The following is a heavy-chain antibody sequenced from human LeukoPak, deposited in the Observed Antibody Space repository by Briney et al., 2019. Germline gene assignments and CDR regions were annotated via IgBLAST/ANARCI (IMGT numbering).Heavy chain of an antibody. Sequence: GGSLRLSCAASGFTFSSYWMPWVRQAPGKGLVLVSRINSDGSSTSYADSVKGRFTISRDNAKNTLYLRMNSLRAKDTAVYYCARDRAAMVNAFDIWGQGTMVTVSS. CDR2: INSDGSST. D-gene: IGHD5-18*01. V-gene: IGHV3-74*01. CDR1: GFTFSSYW. CDR3: ARDRAAMVNAFDI. J-gene: IGHJ3*02.